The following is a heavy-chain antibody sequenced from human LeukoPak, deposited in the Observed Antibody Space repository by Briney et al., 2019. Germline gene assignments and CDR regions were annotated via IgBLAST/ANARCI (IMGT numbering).Heavy chain of an antibody. CDR3: ARYYYGSGSLIDY. CDR2: IYYSGST. CDR1: GGSICHYY. V-gene: IGHV4-59*01. D-gene: IGHD3-10*01. J-gene: IGHJ4*02. Sequence: SETLSLSCTASGGSICHYYWSWLRHPPGKGVERIRYIYYSGSTNYNPSLKSRVTISVDTSKNQFSLKLSSVTAADTAVYYCARYYYGSGSLIDYWGQGTLVTVSS.